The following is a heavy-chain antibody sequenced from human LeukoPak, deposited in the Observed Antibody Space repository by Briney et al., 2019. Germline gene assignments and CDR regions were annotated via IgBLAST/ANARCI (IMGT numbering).Heavy chain of an antibody. CDR1: GFTFSIYW. D-gene: IGHD6-19*01. J-gene: IGHJ5*02. CDR2: IKEDGSEK. Sequence: QPGGSLRLSCGASGFTFSIYWRSWVGQAPGEGGEWVANIKEDGSEKYYVDSVKGRFIISRDNVKNSLYLQMNSLRPEDTAMYYCARDLAVAGLFDPWGQGTLVTVSS. CDR3: ARDLAVAGLFDP. V-gene: IGHV3-7*01.